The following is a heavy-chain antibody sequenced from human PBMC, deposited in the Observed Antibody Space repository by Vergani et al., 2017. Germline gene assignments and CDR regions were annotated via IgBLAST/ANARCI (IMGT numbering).Heavy chain of an antibody. J-gene: IGHJ4*02. CDR3: AKDLESRYGDYERSFDY. D-gene: IGHD4-17*01. V-gene: IGHV3-21*04. CDR1: GFTFSSYS. Sequence: EVQLVESGGGLVKPGGSLRLSCAASGFTFSSYSINWVRQAPGKGLEWVSSISSSSSYIYYADSVKGRFTISRDNSKNTLYLQMNSLRAEDTAVYYCAKDLESRYGDYERSFDYWGQGTLVTVSS. CDR2: ISSSSSYI.